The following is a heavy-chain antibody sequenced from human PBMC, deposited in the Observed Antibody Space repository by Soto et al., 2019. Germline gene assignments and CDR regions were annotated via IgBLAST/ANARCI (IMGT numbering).Heavy chain of an antibody. Sequence: GGSLRLSCAASGFPFSSYGMHWVRQAPGKGLDWVAVIWYDGSNKDYADSVKGRFTISRGNSKNTLFLQVNNLRVDDTAVYYCASSINWGQGTLVTVSS. CDR3: ASSIN. J-gene: IGHJ1*01. CDR2: IWYDGSNK. V-gene: IGHV3-33*01. CDR1: GFPFSSYG.